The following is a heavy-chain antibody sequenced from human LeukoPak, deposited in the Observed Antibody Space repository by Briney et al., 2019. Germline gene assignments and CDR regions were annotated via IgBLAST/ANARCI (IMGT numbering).Heavy chain of an antibody. V-gene: IGHV3-21*01. J-gene: IGHJ2*01. Sequence: GGSLRFSCTGSGFTFSSYSMNWVRQAPGKGLEWVSSISSSSSYRYYEESVKGRFSISRDNARNSLYLQMNSLRAEDTAVYYCAKPSFYYYDTSGYYRYWYFDLWGRGTLVTFSS. CDR2: ISSSSSYR. CDR3: AKPSFYYYDTSGYYRYWYFDL. CDR1: GFTFSSYS. D-gene: IGHD3-22*01.